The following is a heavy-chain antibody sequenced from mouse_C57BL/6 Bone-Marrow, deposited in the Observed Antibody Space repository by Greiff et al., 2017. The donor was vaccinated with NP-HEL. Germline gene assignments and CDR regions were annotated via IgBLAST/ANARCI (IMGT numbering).Heavy chain of an antibody. J-gene: IGHJ2*01. V-gene: IGHV1-59*01. CDR2: IDPSDSYT. CDR3: AREGSINFDY. D-gene: IGHD2-10*02. Sequence: VQLQQPGAELVRPGTSVKLSCKASGYTFTSYWMHWVKQRPGQGLEWIGVIDPSDSYTNYNQKFKGKATLTVDTSSSTAYMQLSSLTSEDSAVYYCAREGSINFDYWGQGTTLTVSS. CDR1: GYTFTSYW.